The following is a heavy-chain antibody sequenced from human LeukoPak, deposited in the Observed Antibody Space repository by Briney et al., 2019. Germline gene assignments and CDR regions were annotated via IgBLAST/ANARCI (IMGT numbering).Heavy chain of an antibody. Sequence: PGRSLRLSCAASGFTFSSYWMSWVRQAPGKGLEWVANMKYDGSEKYYVDSVKGRFTISRDNAKNSLYLQMNSLRAEDTAVYYCEKDIEAGCLSLDYCGPGNLGTVSS. CDR2: MKYDGSEK. CDR3: EKDIEAGCLSLDY. CDR1: GFTFSSYW. J-gene: IGHJ4*02. D-gene: IGHD5-12*01. V-gene: IGHV3-7*04.